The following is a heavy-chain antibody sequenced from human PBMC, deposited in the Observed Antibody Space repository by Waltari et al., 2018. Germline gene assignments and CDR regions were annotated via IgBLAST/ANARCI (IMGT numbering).Heavy chain of an antibody. J-gene: IGHJ3*02. Sequence: QVHLVQSGAEVKKPGASVRVSCKTSGYTFSDYYIYWVRQAPGQGLEWMGWIKPKRGATNPAQKCQGRVTWTRDTSTSTVYMELRGLTSDDTAIYYCARDLFPNFWSGYGFDIWGQGTKVTVSS. V-gene: IGHV1-2*02. CDR1: GYTFSDYY. CDR3: ARDLFPNFWSGYGFDI. D-gene: IGHD3-3*01. CDR2: IKPKRGAT.